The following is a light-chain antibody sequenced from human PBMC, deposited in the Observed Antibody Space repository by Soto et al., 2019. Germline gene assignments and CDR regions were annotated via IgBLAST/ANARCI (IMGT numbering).Light chain of an antibody. J-gene: IGLJ3*02. V-gene: IGLV1-44*01. Sequence: QSVLTQPPSASGTPGQRVTISCSGSSSNIGSHTVNWYQQLPGTAPKLLIYSNNQRPSGVPDRFSGSKSDTSASLAISGLQSEDEADYYCATWDDSLNGGVFGGGTKLTVL. CDR1: SSNIGSHT. CDR2: SNN. CDR3: ATWDDSLNGGV.